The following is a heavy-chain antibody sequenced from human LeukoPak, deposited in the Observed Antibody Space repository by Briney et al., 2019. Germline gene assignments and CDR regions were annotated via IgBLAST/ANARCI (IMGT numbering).Heavy chain of an antibody. CDR3: ARGVAAAGTNYFDY. Sequence: SETLSLTCTVSGGSISSYYWSWIRQPPGKGLEWIGYIYYSGSTNYNPSLKSRVTISVDTSKNQFSLELSSVTAADTAVYYCARGVAAAGTNYFDYWGQGTLVTVSS. J-gene: IGHJ4*02. CDR1: GGSISSYY. CDR2: IYYSGST. D-gene: IGHD6-13*01. V-gene: IGHV4-59*01.